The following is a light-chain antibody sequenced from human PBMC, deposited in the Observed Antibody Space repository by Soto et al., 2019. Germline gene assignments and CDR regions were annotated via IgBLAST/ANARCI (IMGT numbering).Light chain of an antibody. CDR3: QQSYSTLLIT. V-gene: IGKV1-39*01. CDR1: QAINTY. Sequence: DIQMTQSPSFLSASVGDRVTISCRASQAINTYLNWYQQKPGKAPKLLLYGTSDLQNGFPSRFSCGRSGTDFPLTISSLQPEDFATYSCQQSYSTLLITFGQGTRLEV. J-gene: IGKJ5*01. CDR2: GTS.